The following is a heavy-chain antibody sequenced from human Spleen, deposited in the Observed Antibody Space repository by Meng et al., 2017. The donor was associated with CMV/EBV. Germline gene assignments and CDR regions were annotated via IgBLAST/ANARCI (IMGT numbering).Heavy chain of an antibody. Sequence: GGSLRLSCVGSGFSIKNYHMNWVRQAPGKGLEWVSYISSSGSTIYYADSVKGRVTISVDTSKNQFSLKLDYVTAADTAVYYCARGPTDFWSGYYLGVVALENWGQGTTVTVSS. CDR3: ARGPTDFWSGYYLGVVALEN. J-gene: IGHJ6*02. CDR2: ISSSGSTI. D-gene: IGHD3-3*01. CDR1: GFSIKNYH. V-gene: IGHV3-11*01.